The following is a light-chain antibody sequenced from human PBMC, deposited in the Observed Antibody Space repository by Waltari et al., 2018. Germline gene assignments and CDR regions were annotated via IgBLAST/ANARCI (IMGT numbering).Light chain of an antibody. Sequence: DIQMTQSPSSLSASVGDRVTITCRASQSISSYLNWYQQKPGKAPKLLIHAASSFQSVVPSRFSGSGSGTDFTLTISSLQPEDFATYDCQQSYSTPRTFGQGTTLEIK. J-gene: IGKJ2*01. CDR1: QSISSY. CDR3: QQSYSTPRT. V-gene: IGKV1-39*01. CDR2: AAS.